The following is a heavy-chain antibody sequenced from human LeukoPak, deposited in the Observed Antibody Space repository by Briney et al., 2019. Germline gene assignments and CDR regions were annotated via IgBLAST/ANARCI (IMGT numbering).Heavy chain of an antibody. CDR3: ARIFGGPVSRRFDP. J-gene: IGHJ5*02. Sequence: TSETLCLTCTVSGGSISSDDYHWSWIRQPAGKGLEWIGRIYTSGSTNYNPSLKSRVTISVDTSKNQFSLKLSSVTAADTAVYYCARIFGGPVSRRFDPWGQGTLVTVSS. D-gene: IGHD4-23*01. CDR1: GGSISSDDYH. CDR2: IYTSGST. V-gene: IGHV4-61*02.